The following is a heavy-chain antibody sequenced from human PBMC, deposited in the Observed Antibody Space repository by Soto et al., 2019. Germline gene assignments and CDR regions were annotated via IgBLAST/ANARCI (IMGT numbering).Heavy chain of an antibody. D-gene: IGHD3-9*01. V-gene: IGHV1-18*01. Sequence: QVQLEQSGAEVKKPGDSVKVSCKASGYTFTHFYITWVRQAPGQGLEWMGSISPQNFNTNYAQKFRGRVTLTTEKSTNTAYMDLRSLTSDDTAVYYCARDEGGYDILTGYYKAHHFDYWGQGVPVTVSS. CDR1: GYTFTHFY. CDR3: ARDEGGYDILTGYYKAHHFDY. CDR2: ISPQNFNT. J-gene: IGHJ4*02.